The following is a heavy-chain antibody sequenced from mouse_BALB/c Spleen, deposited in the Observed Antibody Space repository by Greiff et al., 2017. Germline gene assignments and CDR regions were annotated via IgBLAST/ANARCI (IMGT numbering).Heavy chain of an antibody. D-gene: IGHD1-1*01. CDR1: GFNIKDYY. Sequence: VQLKESGAELVRPGALVKLSCKASGFNIKDYYMHWVKQRPEQGLEWIGWIDPENGNTIYDPKFQGKASITADTSSNTAYLQLSSLTSEDTAVYYCARAGSSYGHYAMDYWGQGTSVTVSS. J-gene: IGHJ4*01. V-gene: IGHV14-1*02. CDR2: IDPENGNT. CDR3: ARAGSSYGHYAMDY.